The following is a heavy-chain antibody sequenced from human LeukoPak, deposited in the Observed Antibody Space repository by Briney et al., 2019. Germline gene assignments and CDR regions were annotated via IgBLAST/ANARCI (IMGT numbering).Heavy chain of an antibody. V-gene: IGHV4-34*01. J-gene: IGHJ6*02. D-gene: IGHD6-13*01. Sequence: SETLSLTCAVYGGSFSGYYWSWIRQPPGKGLEWIGEINHSGSTNYNPSLKSRVTISVDTSKNQFSLKLSSVAAADTAVYYCARGGLSSSWYRYYYGMDVWGQGTTVTVFS. CDR3: ARGGLSSSWYRYYYGMDV. CDR1: GGSFSGYY. CDR2: INHSGST.